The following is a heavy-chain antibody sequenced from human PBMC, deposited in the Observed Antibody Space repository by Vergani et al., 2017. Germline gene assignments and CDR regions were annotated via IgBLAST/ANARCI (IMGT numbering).Heavy chain of an antibody. J-gene: IGHJ5*02. Sequence: QVQLQESGPGLVKPPGTLSLTCAVSGDSISSSNWWSWVRQPPGKGLEWFGEIYHSGSTNYNPSLKSRVTISVDKSKNQFSLKLSAVTAADTAVYYCARVGDGAGLGWFDPWGQGTLVTVSS. CDR3: ARVGDGAGLGWFDP. CDR2: IYHSGST. V-gene: IGHV4-4*03. D-gene: IGHD3-10*01. CDR1: GDSISSSNW.